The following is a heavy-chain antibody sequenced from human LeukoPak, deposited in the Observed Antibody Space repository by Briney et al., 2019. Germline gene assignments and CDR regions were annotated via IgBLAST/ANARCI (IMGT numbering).Heavy chain of an antibody. CDR1: GGSISSGSYY. Sequence: PSETVSLTCTVSGGSISSGSYYWGWIRQPPGKGLEWIGAIFYSGCTFYTPSLKRRVTTSVDTSKNQFSLKLSSVTAADTAVYYCARATLRFLEGALVWFDPWGQGTLVTVSS. J-gene: IGHJ5*02. CDR3: ARATLRFLEGALVWFDP. CDR2: IFYSGCT. V-gene: IGHV4-39*07. D-gene: IGHD3-3*01.